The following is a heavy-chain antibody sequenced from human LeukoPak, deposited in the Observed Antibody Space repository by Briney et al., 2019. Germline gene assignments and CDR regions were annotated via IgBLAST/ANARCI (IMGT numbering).Heavy chain of an antibody. CDR1: EFTFCSYW. D-gene: IGHD4-11*01. V-gene: IGHV3-74*01. CDR2: INTDGSYT. Sequence: GGSLRLSCAASEFTFCSYWMHWVRQAPGKGLVWVSRINTDGSYTSYADPVKGRFTISRDNAKNTLYLQMNSLRADDTAVYYCATDLTRPEDYWGQRSLLTVSS. J-gene: IGHJ4*02. CDR3: ATDLTRPEDY.